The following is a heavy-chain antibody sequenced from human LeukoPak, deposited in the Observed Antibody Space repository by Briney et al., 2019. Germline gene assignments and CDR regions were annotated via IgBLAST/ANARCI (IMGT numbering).Heavy chain of an antibody. J-gene: IGHJ6*03. CDR2: INWNGGST. CDR3: ARGYLTYYYYYMDV. V-gene: IGHV3-20*04. Sequence: GGSLRLSCTVSGFTVSSNSMSWVRQAPGKGLEWVAGINWNGGSTGYADSVKGRFTISRDNAKNSLYLQMNSLRAEDTALYYCARGYLTYYYYYMDVWGKGTTVTVSS. D-gene: IGHD1-26*01. CDR1: GFTVSSNS.